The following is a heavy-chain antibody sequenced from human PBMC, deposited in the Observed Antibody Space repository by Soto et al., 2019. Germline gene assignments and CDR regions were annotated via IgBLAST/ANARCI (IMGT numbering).Heavy chain of an antibody. D-gene: IGHD6-19*01. V-gene: IGHV4-59*08. CDR1: GGSISSYY. Sequence: QVQLQESGPGLVKPSETLSLTCTVSGGSISSYYWSWIRQPPGKGLEWIGYIYYSGSTNYNPSLKSRVTISVETAKNQFSLRLSYVTAADTAVYYCARRDSSGWDAFDIWGQGTMVTVSS. CDR2: IYYSGST. CDR3: ARRDSSGWDAFDI. J-gene: IGHJ3*02.